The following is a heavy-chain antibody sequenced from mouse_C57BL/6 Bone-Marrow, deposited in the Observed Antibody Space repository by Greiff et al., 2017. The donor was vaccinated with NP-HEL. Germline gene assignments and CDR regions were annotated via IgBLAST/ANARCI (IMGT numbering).Heavy chain of an antibody. CDR3: ARFDGNYEDY. Sequence: EVQLQQSGPVLVKPGASVKMSCKASGYTFTDYYMNWVKQSHGKSLEWIGVINPYNGGTSYNQKFKGKATLTVDKSSSTAYMELNSLTSEDSAVYYGARFDGNYEDYWGQGTTLTVSS. V-gene: IGHV1-19*01. CDR1: GYTFTDYY. CDR2: INPYNGGT. J-gene: IGHJ2*01. D-gene: IGHD2-1*01.